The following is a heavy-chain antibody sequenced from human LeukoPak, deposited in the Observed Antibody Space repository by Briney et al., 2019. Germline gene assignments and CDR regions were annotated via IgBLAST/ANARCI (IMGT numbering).Heavy chain of an antibody. V-gene: IGHV3-49*04. CDR3: TRDRGYSYGPYYFDY. D-gene: IGHD5-18*01. CDR1: GFTSGANA. Sequence: GGCPRLSCTASGFTSGANAMSWVRQALGKGREWGGFIRSKAYGGTTAYTESVKDRLTISRDDSKSIVYLQMTRVKTEDTGVYYCTRDRGYSYGPYYFDYGGQGTLVTVSS. CDR2: IRSKAYGGTT. J-gene: IGHJ4*02.